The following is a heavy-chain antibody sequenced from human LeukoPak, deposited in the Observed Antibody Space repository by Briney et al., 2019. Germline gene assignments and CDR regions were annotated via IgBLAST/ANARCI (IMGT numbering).Heavy chain of an antibody. CDR1: GGSISSYY. V-gene: IGHV4-34*01. J-gene: IGHJ5*02. CDR2: INHSGST. D-gene: IGHD6-6*01. CDR3: ANLHGRIAARRGNWFDP. Sequence: PSETLSLTCTVSGGSISSYYWSWIQQPPGKGPEGIGEINHSGSTNYNPSLKSRVTLSVDTSKNQFSLKLSSVTAADTAVYYCANLHGRIAARRGNWFDPWGKGTLVTVSS.